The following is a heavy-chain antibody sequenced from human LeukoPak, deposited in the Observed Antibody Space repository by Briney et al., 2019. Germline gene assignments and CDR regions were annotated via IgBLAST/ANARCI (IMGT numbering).Heavy chain of an antibody. CDR3: ATLRPGRGDGYSLFDY. Sequence: GASVKVSCKASGGTFSSYAISWVRQAPGQGLEWMGGIIPIFGTANYAQKFQGRVTITADKSMSTAYMELSSLRSEDTAVYYCATLRPGRGDGYSLFDYWGQGTLVTVSS. D-gene: IGHD5-24*01. CDR1: GGTFSSYA. J-gene: IGHJ4*02. CDR2: IIPIFGTA. V-gene: IGHV1-69*06.